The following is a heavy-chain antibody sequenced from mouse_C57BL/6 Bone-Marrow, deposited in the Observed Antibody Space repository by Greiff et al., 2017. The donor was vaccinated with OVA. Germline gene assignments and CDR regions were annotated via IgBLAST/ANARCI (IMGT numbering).Heavy chain of an antibody. Sequence: EVKVVESGPGLAKPSQTLSLTCSVTGYSITSDYWNWIRKFPGNKLEYMGYISYSGSTYYTPSLKSRISITRDTSKNQYYLQLNSVTTEDTATYYCARSPLHYDGGDWYFDVGGTGTTVTVSS. V-gene: IGHV3-8*01. CDR2: ISYSGST. CDR3: ARSPLHYDGGDWYFDV. D-gene: IGHD1-2*01. CDR1: GYSITSDY. J-gene: IGHJ1*03.